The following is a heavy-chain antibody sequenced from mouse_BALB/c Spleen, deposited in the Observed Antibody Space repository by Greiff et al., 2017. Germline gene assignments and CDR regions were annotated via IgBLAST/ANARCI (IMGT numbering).Heavy chain of an antibody. CDR2: IDPANGNT. CDR3: ARLDGSSSAWFAY. J-gene: IGHJ3*01. Sequence: VQLKESGAELVKPGASVKLSCTASGFNIKDTYMHWVKQRPEQGLEWIGRIDPANGNTKYDPKFQGKATITADTSSNTAYLQLSSLTSEDTAVYYCARLDGSSSAWFAYWGQGTLVTVSA. CDR1: GFNIKDTY. D-gene: IGHD1-1*01. V-gene: IGHV14-3*02.